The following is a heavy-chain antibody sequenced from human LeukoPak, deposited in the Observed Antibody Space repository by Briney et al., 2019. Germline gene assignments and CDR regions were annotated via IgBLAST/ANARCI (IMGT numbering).Heavy chain of an antibody. D-gene: IGHD6-13*01. CDR2: MSYNGNA. CDR3: ARYSSHVKRFDP. Sequence: SETLSLTCTVSGDSISSGGYYWTWIRQPPRKGLEYIGYMSYNGNAYFNPSLKSRLTISLDTSKNRFSLNLNSVTAADTAVYYCARYSSHVKRFDPWGQGTLVTVSS. CDR1: GDSISSGGYY. V-gene: IGHV4-30-4*08. J-gene: IGHJ5*02.